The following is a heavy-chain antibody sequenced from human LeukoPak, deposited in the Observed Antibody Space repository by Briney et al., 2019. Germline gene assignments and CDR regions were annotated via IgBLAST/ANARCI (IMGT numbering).Heavy chain of an antibody. Sequence: PGRSLRLSCAASGFTFDDYAMHWVRQGPGKGLEWVSGISWNSGRIGYADSVKGRFTISRDNAKNSLYLQMNSLRAEDTALYYCARAWREGYCSGGSCSYFDYWGQGTLVTVSS. D-gene: IGHD2-15*01. V-gene: IGHV3-9*01. CDR1: GFTFDDYA. CDR2: ISWNSGRI. J-gene: IGHJ4*02. CDR3: ARAWREGYCSGGSCSYFDY.